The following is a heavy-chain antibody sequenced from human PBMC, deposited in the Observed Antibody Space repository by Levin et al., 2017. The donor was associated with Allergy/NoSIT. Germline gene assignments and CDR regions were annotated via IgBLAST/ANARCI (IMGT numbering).Heavy chain of an antibody. Sequence: ASVKVSCKASGYTFTDYLMHWVRQAPGHGLEWMGWISPYSGGTNFAQTFQGRVTMTRDTSISTAYMELSRLRSDDTAVYYCARRGIGDFDYWGQGTLVTVSS. CDR3: ARRGIGDFDY. CDR2: ISPYSGGT. V-gene: IGHV1-2*02. J-gene: IGHJ4*02. D-gene: IGHD3-16*01. CDR1: GYTFTDYL.